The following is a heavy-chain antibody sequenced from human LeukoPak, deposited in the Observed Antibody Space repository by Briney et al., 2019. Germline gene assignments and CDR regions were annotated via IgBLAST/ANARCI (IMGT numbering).Heavy chain of an antibody. V-gene: IGHV4-4*07. D-gene: IGHD3-10*01. Sequence: SETLSLTCTVSGGSISSYYWSWIRQPAGKVLEWIGRIYTSGSTNYNPSLKSRVTMSVDTSKNQFSLKLSSVTAADTAVYYCAVWNYYGSGSYLPTWGQGTLVTVSS. J-gene: IGHJ5*02. CDR2: IYTSGST. CDR3: AVWNYYGSGSYLPT. CDR1: GGSISSYY.